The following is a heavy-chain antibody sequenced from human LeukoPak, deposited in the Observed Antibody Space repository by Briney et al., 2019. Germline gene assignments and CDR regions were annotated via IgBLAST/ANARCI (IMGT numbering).Heavy chain of an antibody. V-gene: IGHV3-21*01. CDR3: ARAAYYDSSGYYQPHYYYHMDV. CDR2: ISSSSTYI. D-gene: IGHD3-22*01. J-gene: IGHJ6*02. CDR1: GFTFSSYS. Sequence: KPGGSLRLSCAASGFTFSSYSMNWARQAPGKGLEWVSSISSSSTYINYADSGTGRFTISRDNAKNSLYPQVNSLRAEDTAVYYCARAAYYDSSGYYQPHYYYHMDVWGQGTTVTVSS.